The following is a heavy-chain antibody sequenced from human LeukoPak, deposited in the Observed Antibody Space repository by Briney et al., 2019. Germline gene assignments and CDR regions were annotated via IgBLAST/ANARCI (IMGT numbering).Heavy chain of an antibody. J-gene: IGHJ4*02. CDR2: INWNGGST. Sequence: GGSLRLSCAASGFTFDDYGVSWVRQAPGKGLEWVSAINWNGGSTGYADSVKGRFTISRDNSKNTLYLQMNSLRADDTAVYYCAGLPAYYYDTSGFYFDYWGQGTLVTVSS. D-gene: IGHD3-22*01. V-gene: IGHV3-20*04. CDR1: GFTFDDYG. CDR3: AGLPAYYYDTSGFYFDY.